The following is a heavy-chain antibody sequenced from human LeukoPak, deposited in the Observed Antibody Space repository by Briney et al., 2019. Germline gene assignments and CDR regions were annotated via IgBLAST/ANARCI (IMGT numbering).Heavy chain of an antibody. V-gene: IGHV3-53*01. J-gene: IGHJ4*02. CDR2: IYSGGST. CDR1: GFTVSSNY. Sequence: GGSLRLSCAASGFTVSSNYMSWVRQAPGKGLEWVSVIYSGGSTYYADSVKGRFTISRDNSKNTLYLQMNSLRAEDTAVYYCASQRLSGYDYVYWGQGTLVTVSS. D-gene: IGHD5-12*01. CDR3: ASQRLSGYDYVY.